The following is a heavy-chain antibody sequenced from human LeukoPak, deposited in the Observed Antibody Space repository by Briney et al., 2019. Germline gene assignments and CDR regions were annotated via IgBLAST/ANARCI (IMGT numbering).Heavy chain of an antibody. V-gene: IGHV4-59*12. CDR1: GGSITVYY. CDR2: ISYSGST. CDR3: ARGGSRSYTSSTLDY. D-gene: IGHD6-6*01. J-gene: IGHJ4*02. Sequence: SETLSLTCSVSGGSITVYYWNWIRQSPGKGLEWIGSISYSGSTNYNPPLKSRVTISIDTSKNRFSLKVSSVLAADTAMYYCARGGSRSYTSSTLDYWGQGTLVTVSS.